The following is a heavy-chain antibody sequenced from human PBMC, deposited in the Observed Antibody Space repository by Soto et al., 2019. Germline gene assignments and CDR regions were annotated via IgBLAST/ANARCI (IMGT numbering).Heavy chain of an antibody. Sequence: SGPTLVNPTETLTLTCTFSGFSLSANGMGVGWFRQPPGKALEWLAVIFWDDNKRYSPSLKTRLTITKDTSKNQVVLRMTNVDPADTATYFCAHRPRSGSYYPSWGQGTLVTVSS. V-gene: IGHV2-5*02. J-gene: IGHJ5*02. D-gene: IGHD1-26*01. CDR1: GFSLSANGMG. CDR2: IFWDDNK. CDR3: AHRPRSGSYYPS.